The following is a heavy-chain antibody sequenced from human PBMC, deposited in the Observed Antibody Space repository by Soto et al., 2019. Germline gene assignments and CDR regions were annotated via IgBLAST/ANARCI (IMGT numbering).Heavy chain of an antibody. J-gene: IGHJ4*02. D-gene: IGHD3-10*01. Sequence: ASVKVSCKASGYTFTSYAMYWVRQAPGQRLEWMGWINAGNGNTKYSQKFQGRVTITRDTSATTAYMELSSLRSEDTAVYYCARDMGFGLSDYWGQGTLVTVSS. V-gene: IGHV1-3*01. CDR3: ARDMGFGLSDY. CDR1: GYTFTSYA. CDR2: INAGNGNT.